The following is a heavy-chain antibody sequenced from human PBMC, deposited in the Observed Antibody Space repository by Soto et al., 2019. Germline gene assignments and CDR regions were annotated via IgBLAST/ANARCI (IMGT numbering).Heavy chain of an antibody. J-gene: IGHJ4*02. V-gene: IGHV4-34*01. Sequence: PSETLSLTCAVYGGSSSGWYWTWIRQSPVKGLEWIGEISSGSTNYNPSLKSRVTISADMSKNQFSLKLTSVTAADTAIYYCARGPYSRGVGATNPSNWGQGTQVTVLL. CDR1: GGSSSGWY. D-gene: IGHD1-26*01. CDR3: ARGPYSRGVGATNPSN. CDR2: ISSGST.